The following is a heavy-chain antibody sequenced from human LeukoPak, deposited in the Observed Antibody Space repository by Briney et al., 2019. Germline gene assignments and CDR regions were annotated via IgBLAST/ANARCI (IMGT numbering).Heavy chain of an antibody. CDR1: GDSISSYY. J-gene: IGHJ6*02. CDR2: INDRGST. CDR3: ARDSRCGSGCTADGMDERYEDTMDV. V-gene: IGHV4-59*01. Sequence: KPSETLSLTCSVSGDSISSYYWSWIRQPPGKGLEWLGHINDRGSTDYNSSLEGRVTISVDTFNNRFSLKLNSVIAADTAVYYCARDSRCGSGCTADGMDERYEDTMDVWGRGITVIVSS. D-gene: IGHD6-25*01.